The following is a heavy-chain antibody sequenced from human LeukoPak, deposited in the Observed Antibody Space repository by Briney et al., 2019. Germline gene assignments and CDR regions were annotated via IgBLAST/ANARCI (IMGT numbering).Heavy chain of an antibody. CDR2: IYAGGST. V-gene: IGHV3-66*01. Sequence: KGLEWVSVIYAGGSTDYADSVKGRFTISRDNFKNAMYLQMNSLRAEDTAVYYCARAFQYGSGSYPYSLWGRGTLVTVSS. CDR3: ARAFQYGSGSYPYSL. J-gene: IGHJ4*02. D-gene: IGHD3-10*01.